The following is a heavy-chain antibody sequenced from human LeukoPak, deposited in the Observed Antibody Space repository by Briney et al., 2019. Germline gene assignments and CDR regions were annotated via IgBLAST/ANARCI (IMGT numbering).Heavy chain of an antibody. Sequence: GGSLRLSCAASGYTLSSYTMHWVRQAPGKGLEWVAVISHDGSNKSYADSVTGRFTISRDNSKNTLYLQLNSLRPEDTSVYYCARPGYGAGPGYFYGMDVWGQGTTVIVSS. V-gene: IGHV3-30*04. D-gene: IGHD3-10*01. CDR3: ARPGYGAGPGYFYGMDV. J-gene: IGHJ6*02. CDR2: ISHDGSNK. CDR1: GYTLSSYT.